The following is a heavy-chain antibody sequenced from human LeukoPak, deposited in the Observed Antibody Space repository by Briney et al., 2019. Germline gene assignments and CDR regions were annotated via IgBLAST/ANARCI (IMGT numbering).Heavy chain of an antibody. CDR2: INTNTGNP. J-gene: IGHJ3*02. CDR3: ARSLSPKGGDDAFDI. CDR1: GYTFTSYA. V-gene: IGHV7-4-1*02. D-gene: IGHD7-27*01. Sequence: GASVKVSCKASGYTFTSYAMNWVRQAPGQGLEWMGWINTNTGNPTYAQGFTGRFVFSLDTSVSTAYLQISSLKAESTAVYYCARSLSPKGGDDAFDIWGQGTMVTVSS.